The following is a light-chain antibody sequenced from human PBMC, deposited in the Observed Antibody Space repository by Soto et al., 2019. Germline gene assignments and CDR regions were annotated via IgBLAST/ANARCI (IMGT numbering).Light chain of an antibody. CDR1: QSVSSSY. CDR2: GAS. CDR3: QQYGSSPT. Sequence: EIVLTQSPGNLSLSPGERATLSCRASQSVSSSYLAWYQQKPGQAPRLLIYGASSRATGIPDRFSGSGSGTDFTLTISRLEPEDFAVYYCQQYGSSPTFGQGTRMESK. V-gene: IGKV3-20*01. J-gene: IGKJ5*01.